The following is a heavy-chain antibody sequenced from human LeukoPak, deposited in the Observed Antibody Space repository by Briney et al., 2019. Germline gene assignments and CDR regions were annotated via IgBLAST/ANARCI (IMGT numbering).Heavy chain of an antibody. Sequence: PGGSLRLSCVASGFTFSSYWMHWVRQAPGKGLVWVSRINSDGSSTSYADSVKGRFTISRDNAKNTLYLQMNSLRAEDTAVYYCATTDYGDWNYFDYWGQGTLVTVSS. V-gene: IGHV3-74*01. D-gene: IGHD4-17*01. CDR3: ATTDYGDWNYFDY. J-gene: IGHJ4*02. CDR1: GFTFSSYW. CDR2: INSDGSST.